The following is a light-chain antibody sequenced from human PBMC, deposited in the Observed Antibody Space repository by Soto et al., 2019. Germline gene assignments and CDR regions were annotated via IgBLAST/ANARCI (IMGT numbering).Light chain of an antibody. CDR2: KAS. CDR1: QSISSW. CDR3: QHYNSYPT. Sequence: DIQMTQSPSTLSASVGDRVTITCRASQSISSWLAWYQQKPGKAPKLLIYKASSLDSGVPSRFSGIGSGTEFTLTISSLQPDDFATYYCQHYNSYPTFGGGTKVEIK. V-gene: IGKV1-5*03. J-gene: IGKJ4*01.